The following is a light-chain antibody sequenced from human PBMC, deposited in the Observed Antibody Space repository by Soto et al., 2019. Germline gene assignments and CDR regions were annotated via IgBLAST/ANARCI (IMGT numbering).Light chain of an antibody. CDR2: GAS. J-gene: IGKJ1*01. Sequence: EIVLTQSPGTLSLSAVGRSTLSCRSSQSVSSSYVAWYQQKPGQAPRLLIYGASSRATGIPDRFSGSGSGTDFTLTISRLEPEDFAVYYCQQYGSSPRTFGQGTKVDIK. CDR3: QQYGSSPRT. V-gene: IGKV3-20*01. CDR1: QSVSSSY.